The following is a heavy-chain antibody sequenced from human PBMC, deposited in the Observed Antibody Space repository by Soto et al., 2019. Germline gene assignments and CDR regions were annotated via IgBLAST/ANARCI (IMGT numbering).Heavy chain of an antibody. V-gene: IGHV3-33*01. J-gene: IGHJ4*02. CDR3: ARTASAAPYYFDY. D-gene: IGHD2-2*01. CDR1: GFTFSSYG. CDR2: IWYDGSNK. Sequence: QVQLVESGGGVVQPGRSLRLSCAASGFTFSSYGMHWVRQAPGKGLEWVAVIWYDGSNKYYADSVKGRFTISRDNSKNTRYLQMNSLRAEDTDVYYCARTASAAPYYFDYWGQRTLVTVSS.